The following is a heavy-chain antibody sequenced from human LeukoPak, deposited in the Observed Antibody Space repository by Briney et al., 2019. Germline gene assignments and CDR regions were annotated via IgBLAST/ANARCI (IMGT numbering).Heavy chain of an antibody. CDR3: STEKHSYSSSWYLDY. Sequence: GGSLRLSCAASGFTFSNAWMSWVRQAPGKGLEWVGRMKSKTDGGTIDYAAPVKGRFTISRDDSKNTLYLQMNSLKTEDTAVYYCSTEKHSYSSSWYLDYWGQGTLVTVSS. CDR2: MKSKTDGGTI. J-gene: IGHJ4*02. D-gene: IGHD6-13*01. CDR1: GFTFSNAW. V-gene: IGHV3-15*01.